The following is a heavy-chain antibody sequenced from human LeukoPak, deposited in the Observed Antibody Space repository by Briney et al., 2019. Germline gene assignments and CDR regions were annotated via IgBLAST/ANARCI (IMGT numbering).Heavy chain of an antibody. CDR3: AKIPLGYCSSTSCYDYYMDV. CDR2: ISYDGSNK. D-gene: IGHD2-2*01. Sequence: GGSLRLSCAASGFTFSSYGMHWVRQAPGKGLEWVAVISYDGSNKYYADSVKGRFTISRDNSKNTLYLQMNSLRAEDTAVYYCAKIPLGYCSSTSCYDYYMDVWGKGTTVTVSS. V-gene: IGHV3-30*18. J-gene: IGHJ6*03. CDR1: GFTFSSYG.